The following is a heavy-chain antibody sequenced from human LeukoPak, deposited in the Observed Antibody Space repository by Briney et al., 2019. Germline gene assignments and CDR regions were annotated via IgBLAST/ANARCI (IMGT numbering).Heavy chain of an antibody. CDR1: GGSFSGYY. V-gene: IGHV4-34*01. J-gene: IGHJ3*02. D-gene: IGHD2-21*02. CDR2: INHSGST. Sequence: PSETLSLTCAVYGGSFSGYYWSWIRQPPGKGLEWIGEINHSGSTNYNPSLKSRVTISVDTSKNQFSLKLSSVTAVDTAVYYCAMPDLTYCGGDCYSSPAFDIWGQGTMVTVSS. CDR3: AMPDLTYCGGDCYSSPAFDI.